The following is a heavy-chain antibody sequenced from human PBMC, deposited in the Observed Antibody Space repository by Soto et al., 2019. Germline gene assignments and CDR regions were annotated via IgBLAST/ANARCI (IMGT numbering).Heavy chain of an antibody. J-gene: IGHJ4*02. V-gene: IGHV3-48*02. D-gene: IGHD3-16*01. CDR1: GFTFSSYN. Sequence: EVQLVESGGGLVQPGGSLRLSCAASGFTFSSYNMNWVRQAPGKGLEWVSCITSSSTIYYADSVKGRFAISRDNAKNSLFLQMNSLRDEDTAVYYCVRAAYYHWGSWGFDYWGQGTPVTVSS. CDR2: ITSSSTI. CDR3: VRAAYYHWGSWGFDY.